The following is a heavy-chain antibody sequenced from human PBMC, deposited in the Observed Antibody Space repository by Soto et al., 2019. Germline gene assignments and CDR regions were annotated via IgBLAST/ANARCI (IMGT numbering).Heavy chain of an antibody. V-gene: IGHV1-18*01. CDR1: GYTFTSYG. J-gene: IGHJ4*02. CDR2: ISAYNGNT. CDR3: ARETVAGTTGFDY. D-gene: IGHD6-19*01. Sequence: QVQLVQSGAEVKKPGASVKVSCKASGYTFTSYGISWVRQAPGQGLEWMGWISAYNGNTNYAQKLQVRVTXTXDXXTSTADMELRSLRSDDTAVYYCARETVAGTTGFDYWGQGTLVTVSS.